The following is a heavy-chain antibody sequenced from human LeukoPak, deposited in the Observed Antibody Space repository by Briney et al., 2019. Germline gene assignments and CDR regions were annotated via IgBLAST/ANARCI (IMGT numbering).Heavy chain of an antibody. CDR3: ARDSGYSSGWSQIDY. CDR1: GGSISSYY. V-gene: IGHV4-59*01. Sequence: PSETLSLTCTVSGGSISSYYWSWIRQPPGKGLEWIGYIYYSGSTNYNPSLKSRVTISVDTSKNQFSLMLSSVTAADTAVYYCARDSGYSSGWSQIDYWGQGTLVTVSS. D-gene: IGHD6-19*01. CDR2: IYYSGST. J-gene: IGHJ4*02.